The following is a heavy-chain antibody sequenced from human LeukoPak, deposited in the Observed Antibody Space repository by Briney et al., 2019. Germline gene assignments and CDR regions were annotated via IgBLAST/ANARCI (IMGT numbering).Heavy chain of an antibody. CDR1: GFTFSSYS. CDR2: ISSSSSYI. D-gene: IGHD3-22*01. Sequence: GGSLRLSCAASGFTFSSYSMNWVRQAPGKGLEWVSSISSSSSYIYYADSVKGRFTISRDNAKNSLYLQMNSLRAEDTALYYCARPTNSGYYYGGIGDAFAIWGQGTMVTVSS. CDR3: ARPTNSGYYYGGIGDAFAI. V-gene: IGHV3-21*04. J-gene: IGHJ3*02.